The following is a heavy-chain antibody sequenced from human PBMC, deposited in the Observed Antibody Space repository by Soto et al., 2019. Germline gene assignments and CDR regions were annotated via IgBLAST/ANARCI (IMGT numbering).Heavy chain of an antibody. CDR1: GFTFSSYG. Sequence: QVQLVESGGGVVQPGRSLRLSCAASGFTFSSYGMHWVRQAPGKGLEWVAVIWYDGSNKYYADSVKGRFTISRDNSKNTLYLQMNSLRAEDTAVYYCASGRDYDFWSGPDYWGQETLVTVSS. V-gene: IGHV3-33*01. J-gene: IGHJ4*02. CDR3: ASGRDYDFWSGPDY. D-gene: IGHD3-3*01. CDR2: IWYDGSNK.